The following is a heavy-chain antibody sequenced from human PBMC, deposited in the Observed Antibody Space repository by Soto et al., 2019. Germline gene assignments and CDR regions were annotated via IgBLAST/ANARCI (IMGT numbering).Heavy chain of an antibody. D-gene: IGHD3-10*01. CDR1: GFTFSSYA. V-gene: IGHV3-23*01. Sequence: GGSLRLSCAASGFTFSSYAMSWVRQAPGKGLEWVSAISGSGGSTYYADSVKGRFTISRDNSKNTLYLQMNSLRAEDTAVYYCARTEGSGSYYIPLVPYWGQGTLVTVSS. CDR3: ARTEGSGSYYIPLVPY. CDR2: ISGSGGST. J-gene: IGHJ4*02.